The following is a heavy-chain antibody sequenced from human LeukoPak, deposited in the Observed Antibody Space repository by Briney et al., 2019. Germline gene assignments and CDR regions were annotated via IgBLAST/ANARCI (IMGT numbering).Heavy chain of an antibody. CDR2: TYYRSTWYN. V-gene: IGHV6-1*01. J-gene: IGHJ5*02. CDR3: ARRLTQYDCFDP. CDR1: GDSVSSNSVN. Sequence: SQTLSLTCAISGDSVSSNSVNWNWIRQSPSRGLEWLGRTYYRSTWYNDYAVSVRGRITVNPDTSKNQFSLHLNSVTPEDTAVYYCARRLTQYDCFDPWGQGILVTVSS. D-gene: IGHD2-2*01.